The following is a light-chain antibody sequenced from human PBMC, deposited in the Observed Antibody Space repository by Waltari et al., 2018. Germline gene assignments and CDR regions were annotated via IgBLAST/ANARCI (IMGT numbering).Light chain of an antibody. CDR1: SSDVGSYNL. Sequence: QSALTQPASVSGSPGQSTPIPCPGTSSDVGSYNLVSWFQRHPGKAPELLIYEGTKRPSVVSNRFSGSKSGNTASLTISGLQAEDEADYYCCSYASGSTIIFGGGTKLTVL. CDR2: EGT. CDR3: CSYASGSTII. J-gene: IGLJ2*01. V-gene: IGLV2-23*01.